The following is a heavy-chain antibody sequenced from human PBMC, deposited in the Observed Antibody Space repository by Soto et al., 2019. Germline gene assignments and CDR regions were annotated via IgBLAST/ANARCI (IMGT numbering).Heavy chain of an antibody. CDR1: SGSISSNSYL. D-gene: IGHD3-22*01. CDR2: ILYSGDT. J-gene: IGHJ6*02. V-gene: IGHV4-39*01. Sequence: SETLSLTCSVSSGSISSNSYLWGWIRQPPGKGLEWIGAILYSGDTYYSESLKSRVTMSVDTAKNQFSLKLNSVTAADTAVYYCARQGRNTKIVLLRHYATDFWGQGTGVTLSS. CDR3: ARQGRNTKIVLLRHYATDF.